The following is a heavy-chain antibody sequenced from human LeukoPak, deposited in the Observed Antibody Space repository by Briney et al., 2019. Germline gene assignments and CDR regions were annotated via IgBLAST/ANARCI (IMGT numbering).Heavy chain of an antibody. CDR1: GFTFSSYA. D-gene: IGHD6-19*01. CDR2: ISYDGSNK. V-gene: IGHV3-30-3*01. CDR3: ARDRPTSSSGWYGYYYYYYGMDV. J-gene: IGHJ6*02. Sequence: GGSLRLSCAASGFTFSSYAMHWVRQAPGKGLEWVAVISYDGSNKYYADSVKGRFTISRDNSKNTLYLQMNSLRAEDTAVHYCARDRPTSSSGWYGYYYYYYGMDVWGQGTTVTVSS.